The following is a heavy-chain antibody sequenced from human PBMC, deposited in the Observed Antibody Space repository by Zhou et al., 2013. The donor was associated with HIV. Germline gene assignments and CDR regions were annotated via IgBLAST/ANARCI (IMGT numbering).Heavy chain of an antibody. Sequence: QVQLTQSGAEVKKPGASVKVSCKASGYTFNSFTISWVRQAPGQGLEWMGWISGTNGKTKYAQKFQGRVTMTTDTSTSTAYLEVRSLRSDDTAVYYCSRVVFDRSDYWGQGTLVTVSS. CDR1: GYTFNSFT. CDR3: SRVVFDRSDY. CDR2: ISGTNGKT. V-gene: IGHV1-18*01. D-gene: IGHD3-9*01. J-gene: IGHJ4*02.